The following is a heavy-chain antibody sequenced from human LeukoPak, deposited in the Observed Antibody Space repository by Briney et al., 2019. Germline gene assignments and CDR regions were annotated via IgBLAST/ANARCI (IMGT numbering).Heavy chain of an antibody. D-gene: IGHD2-8*02. V-gene: IGHV4-38-2*02. J-gene: IGHJ6*03. Sequence: PSETLSLTCTVSGYSISSGYYGGWIRQPPGKGLEWTGSIYNSVITYYNPSLKRRVTISVDTSKNQISLTLTSFTAADTAVYFCARRRGQSSGPSYYYFYMDFWGKGTTVTVSS. CDR2: IYNSVIT. CDR3: ARRRGQSSGPSYYYFYMDF. CDR1: GYSISSGYY.